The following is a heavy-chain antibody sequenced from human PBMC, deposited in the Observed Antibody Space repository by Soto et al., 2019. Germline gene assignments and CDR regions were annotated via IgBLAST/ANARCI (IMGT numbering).Heavy chain of an antibody. Sequence: GGSLRLSCAASGFTFSTYAMAWVRQAPGKGLEWVSAMTGSGASTYYADSVKSRFTISRDNSKNTLYLQMTSLRVEDTAIYYCARRHCGDDCYPYYYYVDVWGRGTTVTVSS. CDR3: ARRHCGDDCYPYYYYVDV. CDR2: MTGSGAST. J-gene: IGHJ6*03. CDR1: GFTFSTYA. D-gene: IGHD2-21*02. V-gene: IGHV3-23*01.